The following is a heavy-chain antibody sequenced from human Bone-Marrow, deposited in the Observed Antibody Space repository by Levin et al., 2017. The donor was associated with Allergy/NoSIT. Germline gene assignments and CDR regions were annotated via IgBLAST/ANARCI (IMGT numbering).Heavy chain of an antibody. V-gene: IGHV4-39*07. CDR1: GGSISSSSYY. CDR3: AEGVAAAYGDWFDP. Sequence: NPSETLSLTCTVSGGSISSSSYYWGWIRQPPGKGLEWIGSIYYSGSTYYNPSLKSRVTISVDTSKNQFSLKLSSVTAADTAVYYCAEGVAAAYGDWFDPWGQGTLVTVSS. CDR2: IYYSGST. D-gene: IGHD2-2*01. J-gene: IGHJ5*02.